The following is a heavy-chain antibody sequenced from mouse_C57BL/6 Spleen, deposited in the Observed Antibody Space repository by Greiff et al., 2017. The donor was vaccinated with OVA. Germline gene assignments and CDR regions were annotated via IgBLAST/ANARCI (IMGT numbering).Heavy chain of an antibody. CDR3: ARIWEGWYFDV. D-gene: IGHD4-1*01. Sequence: QVQLKESGAELVKPGASVKISCKASGYAFSSYWMNWVKQRPGKGLEWIGQIYPGDGDTNYNGKFKGKATLTADKSSSTAYMQLSSLTSEDSAVYFCARIWEGWYFDVWGTGTTVTVSS. CDR2: IYPGDGDT. V-gene: IGHV1-80*01. CDR1: GYAFSSYW. J-gene: IGHJ1*03.